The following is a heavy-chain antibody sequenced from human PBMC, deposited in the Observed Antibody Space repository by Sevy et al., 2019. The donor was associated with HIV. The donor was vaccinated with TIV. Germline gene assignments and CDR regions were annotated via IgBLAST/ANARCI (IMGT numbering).Heavy chain of an antibody. CDR2: INPSGGNA. J-gene: IGHJ4*02. CDR3: VRADPAQHFDS. CDR1: GDTFTNNY. Sequence: ASVKVSCKASGDTFTNNYMHWVRQAPGQGLEWMGIINPSGGNASYAQKFQGRVTMTGDTSTSTLYMDLSSLRSEDTAVYYCVRADPAQHFDSWGQGTPVTVSS. V-gene: IGHV1-46*01.